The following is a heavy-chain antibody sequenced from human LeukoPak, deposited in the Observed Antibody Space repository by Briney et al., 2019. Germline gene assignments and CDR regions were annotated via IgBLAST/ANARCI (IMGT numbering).Heavy chain of an antibody. J-gene: IGHJ4*02. CDR3: ARLSSSGWSSCFDY. V-gene: IGHV1-2*06. D-gene: IGHD6-19*01. CDR2: INPNSGGT. CDR1: GCTFTGYY. Sequence: ASVKVSCKASGCTFTGYYMHWVRQAPGQGLEWMGRINPNSGGTNYAQKFQGRVTMTRDTSISTAYMELSRLRSDDTAVYYCARLSSSGWSSCFDYWGQGTLVTVSS.